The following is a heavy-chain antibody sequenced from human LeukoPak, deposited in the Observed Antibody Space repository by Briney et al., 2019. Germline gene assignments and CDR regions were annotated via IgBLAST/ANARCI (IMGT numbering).Heavy chain of an antibody. CDR3: ARTTVTRSLDFDY. CDR2: IYYSGST. Sequence: SETLSLTCTVSGGSISSNYWSWMRQPPGKGLEWIGYIYYSGSTNTDYNPSLKSRATISVDTSKNQFSLKLSSVTAADTAVYYCARTTVTRSLDFDYWGQGTLVTVSS. V-gene: IGHV4-59*01. CDR1: GGSISSNY. J-gene: IGHJ4*02. D-gene: IGHD4-17*01.